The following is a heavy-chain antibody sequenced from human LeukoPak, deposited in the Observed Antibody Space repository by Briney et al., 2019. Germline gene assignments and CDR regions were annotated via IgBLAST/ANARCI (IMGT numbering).Heavy chain of an antibody. J-gene: IGHJ3*02. V-gene: IGHV1-2*02. CDR3: VRDRSGQQLEAFDI. CDR1: GYTFTGYY. D-gene: IGHD6-13*01. Sequence: ASVKVSCKASGYTFTGYYMHWVRQAPGQGLEWMGWINPNSGGTNYAQKFQGRVTMTRDTSISTAYMELSRLRSDDTAVYYCVRDRSGQQLEAFDIWGQGTMVTVSS. CDR2: INPNSGGT.